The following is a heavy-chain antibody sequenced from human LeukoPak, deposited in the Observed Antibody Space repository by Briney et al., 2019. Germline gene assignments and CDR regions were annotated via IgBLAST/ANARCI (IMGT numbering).Heavy chain of an antibody. Sequence: SETLSLTCAVYGGSFSGYYWSWIRQPPGKGLEWIGEINHSGSTNYNPSLKSRVTISVDTSKNQFSLKLSSVTAADTARYYCARSEINDYNRYWGQGILVIVSS. D-gene: IGHD3-16*01. CDR2: INHSGST. V-gene: IGHV4-34*01. CDR1: GGSFSGYY. CDR3: ARSEINDYNRY. J-gene: IGHJ4*02.